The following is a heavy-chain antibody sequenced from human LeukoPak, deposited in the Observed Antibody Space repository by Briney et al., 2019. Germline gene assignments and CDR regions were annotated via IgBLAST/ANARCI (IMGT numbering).Heavy chain of an antibody. Sequence: GGSLRLSCAASGFTFSSYAMSWVRQAPGEGLEWVSAISGSGGSTYYADSVKGRSTISRDNSKNTLYLQMNSLRAEDTAVYYCAKDQSSGWPHYYYYGMDVWGQGTTVTVSS. CDR1: GFTFSSYA. J-gene: IGHJ6*02. V-gene: IGHV3-23*01. CDR2: ISGSGGST. D-gene: IGHD6-19*01. CDR3: AKDQSSGWPHYYYYGMDV.